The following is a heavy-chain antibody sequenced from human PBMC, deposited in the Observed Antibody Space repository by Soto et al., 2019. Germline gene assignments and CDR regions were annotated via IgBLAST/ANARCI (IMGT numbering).Heavy chain of an antibody. D-gene: IGHD3-16*01. CDR1: GFTFSSYS. CDR3: AREQPTLRGGTDAFDI. CDR2: ISSSSSYI. V-gene: IGHV3-21*01. J-gene: IGHJ3*02. Sequence: EVQLVESGGGLVKPGGSLRLSCAASGFTFSSYSMNWVRQAPGKGLEWVSSISSSSSYIYYADSVKGRFTISRDKAKNSLYLQMNSLRAEHPAVYYCAREQPTLRGGTDAFDIWGQGTMVTVSS.